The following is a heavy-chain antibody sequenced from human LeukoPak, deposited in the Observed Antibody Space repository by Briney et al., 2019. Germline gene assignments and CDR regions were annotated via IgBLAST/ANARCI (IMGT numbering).Heavy chain of an antibody. D-gene: IGHD3-10*01. Sequence: GGSLRLSCAASGFTFSSYWMSWVRQAPGKGLEWVANIKQDGSEKYYVDSVKGRFTISRDNSENTMYLQMDSLRAEDTAVYYCARVVSYYGSSYRLLDLWGRGTLVTVSS. V-gene: IGHV3-7*02. J-gene: IGHJ2*01. CDR2: IKQDGSEK. CDR1: GFTFSSYW. CDR3: ARVVSYYGSSYRLLDL.